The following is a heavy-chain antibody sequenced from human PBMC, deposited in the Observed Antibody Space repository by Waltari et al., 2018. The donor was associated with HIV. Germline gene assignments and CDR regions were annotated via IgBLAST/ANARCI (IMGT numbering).Heavy chain of an antibody. CDR2: IYYSGGT. CDR1: GGSISSGGYY. D-gene: IGHD2-2*02. Sequence: QVQLQESGPGLVKPSQTLSLTCTVSGGSISSGGYYWSWIRQHPGKGLEWIGYIYYSGGTYYNPSLKSRVTISVDTSKNQFSLKLSSVTAADTAVYYCARGMVVPAAILSPLDWFDPWGQGTLVTVSS. V-gene: IGHV4-31*03. CDR3: ARGMVVPAAILSPLDWFDP. J-gene: IGHJ5*02.